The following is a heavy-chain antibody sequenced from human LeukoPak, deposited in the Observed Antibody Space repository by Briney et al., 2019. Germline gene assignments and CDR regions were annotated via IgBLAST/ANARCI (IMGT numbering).Heavy chain of an antibody. D-gene: IGHD2-15*01. CDR1: GYTLTELS. CDR2: FDPEDGET. CDR3: ATLPPLGCSGGSCYLYYFDY. J-gene: IGHJ4*02. V-gene: IGHV1-24*01. Sequence: ASVKVSCKVSGYTLTELSMHWVRQAPGKGLQWMGGFDPEDGETIYAQKLQGRDTMTEDTSTDTAYMELSSLRSEDTAVYYCATLPPLGCSGGSCYLYYFDYWGQGTLVTVSS.